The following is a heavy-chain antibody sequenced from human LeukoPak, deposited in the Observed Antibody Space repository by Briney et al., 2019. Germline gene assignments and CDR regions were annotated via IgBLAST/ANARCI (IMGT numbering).Heavy chain of an antibody. CDR1: GFTFSSYA. J-gene: IGHJ6*03. Sequence: GGSLRLSCAASGFTFSSYAMSWVRQAPGKGLEWVSAISGSGGSTYYADSVKGRFTISRDNSKNTLYLQMNSLRAEDTAVYYCAKGYCSSTSCYGDYYYYYMDVWGKGTTVTVSS. V-gene: IGHV3-23*01. CDR2: ISGSGGST. CDR3: AKGYCSSTSCYGDYYYYYMDV. D-gene: IGHD2-2*01.